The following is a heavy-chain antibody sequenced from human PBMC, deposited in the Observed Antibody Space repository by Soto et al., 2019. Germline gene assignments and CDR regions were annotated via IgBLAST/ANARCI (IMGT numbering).Heavy chain of an antibody. CDR3: AMGSGSYHFDY. CDR2: INAGNGNT. CDR1: GYTFTGYA. D-gene: IGHD1-26*01. V-gene: IGHV1-3*01. J-gene: IGHJ4*02. Sequence: ASVKVSCKASGYTFTGYAMHWVRQAPGQRLEWMGWINAGNGNTKYSQKFQGRVTITRDTSASTAYMELSSLRSEDTAVYYCAMGSGSYHFDYWGQGTLVTVSS.